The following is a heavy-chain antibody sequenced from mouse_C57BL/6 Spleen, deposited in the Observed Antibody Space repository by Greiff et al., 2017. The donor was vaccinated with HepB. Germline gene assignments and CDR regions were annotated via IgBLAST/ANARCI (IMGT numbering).Heavy chain of an antibody. CDR1: GYTFTSYW. D-gene: IGHD1-1*01. CDR2: IDPSDTYT. J-gene: IGHJ2*01. V-gene: IGHV1-59*01. CDR3: ARTGFITSYYFDY. Sequence: VQLQQPGAELVRPGTSVKLSCKASGYTFTSYWMHWIKQRPGQGLEWIGVIDPSDTYTNYNHKFKGKATLTVDTSSSTAYMQLSSLTSEDSAVYYCARTGFITSYYFDYWGQGTTLTVSS.